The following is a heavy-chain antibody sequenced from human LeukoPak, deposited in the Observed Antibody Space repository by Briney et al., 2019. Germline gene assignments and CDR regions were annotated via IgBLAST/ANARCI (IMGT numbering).Heavy chain of an antibody. J-gene: IGHJ4*02. CDR2: IYYSGST. CDR3: AGGLGYDSSGYYIYFDY. Sequence: TSETLSLTCTVSGDSISSYYWSWLRQPPGKGLEWIGYIYYSGSTNYNPSLKSRVTISIDTSKNQFSLKLSSVTAADTAVYYCAGGLGYDSSGYYIYFDYWGQGTLVTVSS. CDR1: GDSISSYY. V-gene: IGHV4-59*01. D-gene: IGHD3-22*01.